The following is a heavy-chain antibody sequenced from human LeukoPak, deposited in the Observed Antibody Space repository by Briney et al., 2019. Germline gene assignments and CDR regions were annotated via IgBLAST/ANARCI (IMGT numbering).Heavy chain of an antibody. Sequence: ASVKVSCKDSGGTFSSYAISWVRQAPGQGLEWMGRIIPILGIANYAQKFQGRVTITADKSTSTAYMELSSLRSEDTAVYYCARRAAGANDAFDIWGQGTMVTVSS. CDR2: IIPILGIA. CDR1: GGTFSSYA. V-gene: IGHV1-69*04. CDR3: ARRAAGANDAFDI. J-gene: IGHJ3*02. D-gene: IGHD6-13*01.